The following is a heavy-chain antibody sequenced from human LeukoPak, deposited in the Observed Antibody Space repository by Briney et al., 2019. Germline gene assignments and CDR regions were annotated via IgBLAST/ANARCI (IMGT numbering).Heavy chain of an antibody. V-gene: IGHV4-31*03. J-gene: IGHJ6*03. D-gene: IGHD2-2*02. CDR2: IYYSGST. CDR1: GGSISSGGYY. Sequence: ASETLSLTCTVSGGSISSGGYYWSWIRQHPGKGLEWIGYIYYSGSTYYNPSLKSRVTISVDTSKNQFSLKLSSVTAADTAVYYCARDRPGYCSSTSCYTDYYYYMDVWAKGPRSPSP. CDR3: ARDRPGYCSSTSCYTDYYYYMDV.